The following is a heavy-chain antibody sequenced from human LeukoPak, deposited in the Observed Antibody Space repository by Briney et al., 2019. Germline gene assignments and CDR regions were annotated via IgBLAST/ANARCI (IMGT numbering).Heavy chain of an antibody. V-gene: IGHV3-30*04. D-gene: IGHD3-9*01. CDR1: GFTFSSST. CDR3: ARDSWDILTGYYSHYLDY. CDR2: VSYDGTDK. Sequence: GGSLRLSCAATGFTFSSSTMHWVRLAPGKGLEWVAIVSYDGTDKHYADSVKGRFTISRDNSKNMIYLQMNSLGVEDTAVYYCARDSWDILTGYYSHYLDYWGQGTLVTVSS. J-gene: IGHJ4*02.